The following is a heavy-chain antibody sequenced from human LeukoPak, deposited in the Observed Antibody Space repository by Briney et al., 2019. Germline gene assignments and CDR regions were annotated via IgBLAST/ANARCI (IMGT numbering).Heavy chain of an antibody. CDR1: GFTFSSYA. CDR3: ARSGWTPHYFDY. Sequence: GGSLRLSCAASGFTFSSYAMSWVRQAPGKALEWVSAISGSGGSTYYADSVKGRFTISRDNSKNTLYLQMNSLRAEDTAVYYCARSGWTPHYFDYWGQGTLVTVPS. V-gene: IGHV3-23*01. CDR2: ISGSGGST. J-gene: IGHJ4*02. D-gene: IGHD6-19*01.